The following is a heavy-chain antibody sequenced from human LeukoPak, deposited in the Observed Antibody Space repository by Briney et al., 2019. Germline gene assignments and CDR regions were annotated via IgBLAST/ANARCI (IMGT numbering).Heavy chain of an antibody. V-gene: IGHV3-15*01. D-gene: IGHD2-2*01. CDR2: IKSKTDGGTT. CDR1: GFTFSNAW. Sequence: PGGSLRLSCAASGFTFSNAWMSWVRQAPGKGLEWVGRIKSKTDGGTTDYAAPVKGRFTISRDDSKNTLYRQMNSLKTEDTAVYNCTTAICSSTSCTGDYGGQETLVTVPS. CDR3: TTAICSSTSCTGDY. J-gene: IGHJ4*02.